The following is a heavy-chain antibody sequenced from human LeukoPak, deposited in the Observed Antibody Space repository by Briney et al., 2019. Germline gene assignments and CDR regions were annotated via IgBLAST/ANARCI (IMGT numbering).Heavy chain of an antibody. Sequence: SVKVSCKASGGTFSSYAISWVRQAPGHGLEWMGEIIPIFGTANYAQKFQGRVTITADESTSTAYMELSSLRSEDTAVYYCARDLVVPAAMGTHDAFDIWGQGTMVTVSS. V-gene: IGHV1-69*01. D-gene: IGHD2-2*01. J-gene: IGHJ3*02. CDR2: IIPIFGTA. CDR1: GGTFSSYA. CDR3: ARDLVVPAAMGTHDAFDI.